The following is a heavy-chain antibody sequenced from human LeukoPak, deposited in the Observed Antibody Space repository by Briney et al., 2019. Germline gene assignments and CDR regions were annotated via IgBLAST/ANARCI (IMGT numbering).Heavy chain of an antibody. J-gene: IGHJ4*02. CDR2: IYYSGRT. V-gene: IGHV4-59*01. CDR1: GGSISSDY. CDR3: ARVFGAVAGKGYYFDY. Sequence: PSETLSLTCTVSGGSISSDYWSWIRQPPGKGLEWIGYIYYSGRTYYNPSLKSRITISVDTSKNQFSPKLSSVTAADTAVYYCARVFGAVAGKGYYFDYWGQGTLVTVSS. D-gene: IGHD6-19*01.